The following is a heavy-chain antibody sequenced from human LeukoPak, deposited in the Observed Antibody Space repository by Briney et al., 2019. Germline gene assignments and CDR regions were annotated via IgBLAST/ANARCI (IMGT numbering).Heavy chain of an antibody. CDR3: ARHRGVRPYSYGPDY. CDR2: INHSGST. D-gene: IGHD5-18*01. Sequence: PSETLSLTCAVYGGSFSGYYWSWIRQPPGKGLEWIGEINHSGSTNYNPSLKSRVTISVDTSKNQFSLKLSSVTAADTAVYYCARHRGVRPYSYGPDYWGQGTLVTVSS. CDR1: GGSFSGYY. V-gene: IGHV4-34*01. J-gene: IGHJ4*02.